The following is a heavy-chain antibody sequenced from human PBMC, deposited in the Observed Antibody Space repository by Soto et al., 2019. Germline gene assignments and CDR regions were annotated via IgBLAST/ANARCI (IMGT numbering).Heavy chain of an antibody. V-gene: IGHV3-21*01. Sequence: GGSLRISCAASGFTFSSYSMNWVRQAPGKGLEWVSSISSSSSYIYYADSVKGRFTISRDNAKNSLYLQMNSLRAEDTAVYYCARDTPTQYYYGMDVWGQGTTVTVSS. CDR3: ARDTPTQYYYGMDV. CDR1: GFTFSSYS. CDR2: ISSSSSYI. J-gene: IGHJ6*02.